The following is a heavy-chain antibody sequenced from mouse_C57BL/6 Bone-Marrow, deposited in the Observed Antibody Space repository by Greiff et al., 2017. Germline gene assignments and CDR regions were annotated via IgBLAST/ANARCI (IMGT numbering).Heavy chain of an antibody. CDR2: IYYSGTI. V-gene: IGHV3-5*01. CDR3: ARDSYYDYAWYFDV. J-gene: IGHJ1*03. CDR1: GISITTGNYR. Sequence: EVQGVESGPGLVKPSQTVFLTCTVTGISITTGNYRWSWIRQFPGNKLEWIGYIYYSGTIPYNPSLTSRTTITRDTPKNQFFLEMNSLTAEDTATYYCARDSYYDYAWYFDVWGTGTTVTVSS. D-gene: IGHD2-4*01.